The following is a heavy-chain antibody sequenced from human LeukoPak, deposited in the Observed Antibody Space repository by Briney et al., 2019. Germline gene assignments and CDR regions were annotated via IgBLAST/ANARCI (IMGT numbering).Heavy chain of an antibody. CDR3: ATQYSSGWLDY. D-gene: IGHD6-19*01. CDR1: GYCFTRYL. V-gene: IGHV5-51*01. CDR2: IYPGDSDT. J-gene: IGHJ4*02. Sequence: GESLKISCKGSGYCFTRYLICWVRQMPGKGLEWMGIIYPGDSDTRYSPSFQGQVTISADKSISTAYLQWSSLKASDTAMYYCATQYSSGWLDYWGQGTLVTVSS.